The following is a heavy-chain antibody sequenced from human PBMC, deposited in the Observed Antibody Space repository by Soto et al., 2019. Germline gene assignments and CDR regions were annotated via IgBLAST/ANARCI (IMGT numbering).Heavy chain of an antibody. CDR2: FIPIFGET. V-gene: IGHV1-69*06. CDR3: ATGPKYYDFWSGYYSLSY. J-gene: IGHJ4*02. D-gene: IGHD3-3*01. Sequence: GASVKVSCKASGGTFSSYAISWVRQAPGQGLEWMGGFIPIFGETNYAQKFQGRVTMTEDTSTDTAYMELSSLRSEDTAVYYCATGPKYYDFWSGYYSLSYWGQGTLVTVSS. CDR1: GGTFSSYA.